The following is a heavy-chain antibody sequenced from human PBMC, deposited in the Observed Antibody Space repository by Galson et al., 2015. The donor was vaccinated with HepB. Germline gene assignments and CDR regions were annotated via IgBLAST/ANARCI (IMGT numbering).Heavy chain of an antibody. CDR3: ANGRDGYNFWSFDY. CDR2: VFYGGNT. V-gene: IGHV4-59*12. D-gene: IGHD5-24*01. CDR1: GGSTSNFY. Sequence: ETLSLTCTVSGGSTSNFYWSWLRQSPGKGLEWIGYVFYGGNTKYNPSLKSRVTISLHASRTQFSLKLNSVSTADTAVYYCANGRDGYNFWSFDYWGQGLLVTVSS. J-gene: IGHJ4*02.